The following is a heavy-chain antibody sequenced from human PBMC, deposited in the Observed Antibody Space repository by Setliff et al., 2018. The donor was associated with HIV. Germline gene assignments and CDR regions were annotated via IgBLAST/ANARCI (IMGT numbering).Heavy chain of an antibody. V-gene: IGHV4-59*08. D-gene: IGHD2-8*01. J-gene: IGHJ3*02. CDR2: IHYSGAT. CDR3: ARHSPNVGVRGDAFDI. CDR1: GGSISSHY. Sequence: TLSLTCTVSGGSISSHYWIWIRQPPGKGLEWIGYIHYSGATNYNPSLKSRVTISLDTSRTQFSLRLSSVTAAGTAVYYCARHSPNVGVRGDAFDIWGQGTVVTVSS.